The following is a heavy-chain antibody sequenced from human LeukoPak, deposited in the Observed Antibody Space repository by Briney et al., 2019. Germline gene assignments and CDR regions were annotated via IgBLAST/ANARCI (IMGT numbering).Heavy chain of an antibody. J-gene: IGHJ4*02. CDR1: SYSISSGYY. CDR3: ARDRAAAAGSIDY. CDR2: IYHSGST. D-gene: IGHD6-13*01. V-gene: IGHV4-38-2*02. Sequence: PSETLSLTCTVSSYSISSGYYWGWIRQPPGKGLEWIGSIYHSGSTYYNPSLKSRIIISVDTSKNQFSLKLSSVTAADTAVYYCARDRAAAAGSIDYWGQGALLTVSS.